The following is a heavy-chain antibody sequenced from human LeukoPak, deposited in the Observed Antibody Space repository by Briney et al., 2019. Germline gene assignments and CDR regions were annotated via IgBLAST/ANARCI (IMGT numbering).Heavy chain of an antibody. J-gene: IGHJ3*02. CDR1: GGSFSGYY. CDR2: INHSGST. CDR3: ARARIVGATERDAFDI. V-gene: IGHV4-34*01. Sequence: PSETLSLTCAVYGGSFSGYYWSWIRHPPGKGLEWIVEINHSGSTNYNPSLKRRVTISVDTSKNQFSLKLSSVTAADTAVYYCARARIVGATERDAFDIWGQGTMVTVSS. D-gene: IGHD1-26*01.